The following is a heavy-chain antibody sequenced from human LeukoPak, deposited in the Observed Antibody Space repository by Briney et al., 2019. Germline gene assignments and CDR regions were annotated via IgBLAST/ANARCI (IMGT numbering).Heavy chain of an antibody. J-gene: IGHJ4*02. CDR2: ISYDGSNK. CDR3: ARDAAKSNSSSWAYYFDY. CDR1: GFTFSSYA. D-gene: IGHD6-13*01. V-gene: IGHV3-30-3*01. Sequence: GGSLRLSCAASGFTFSSYAMHWVRQAPGKGLEGGAVISYDGSNKYYADSVKGRFTISRDNSKNTLYLQMNSLRAEDTAVYYCARDAAKSNSSSWAYYFDYWGQGTLVTVSS.